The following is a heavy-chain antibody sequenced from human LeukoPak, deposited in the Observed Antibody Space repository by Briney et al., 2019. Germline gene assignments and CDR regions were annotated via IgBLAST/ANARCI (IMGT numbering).Heavy chain of an antibody. CDR1: GFTFSSYS. Sequence: GGSLRLSCAASGFTFSSYSMNWVRQAPGKGLEWVSSIGGTSNYVYYADSVKGRFTISRDNAKNSLYLQMNSLRAEDTAVYYCARASSGSYSPLDYWGQGTLVTVSS. D-gene: IGHD1-26*01. CDR3: ARASSGSYSPLDY. CDR2: IGGTSNYV. V-gene: IGHV3-21*01. J-gene: IGHJ4*02.